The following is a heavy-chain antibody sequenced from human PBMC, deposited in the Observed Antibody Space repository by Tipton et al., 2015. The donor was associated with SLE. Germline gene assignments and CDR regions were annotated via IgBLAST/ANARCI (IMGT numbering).Heavy chain of an antibody. Sequence: QVQLVQSGAEVEKPGASVKVSCKASGYTLTSYDINWVRQATGQGLEWMGWMNPNSGNTGYAQKFQGRVTMTRNTSISTAYMELSSLRSEDTAVYYCARVRQSRQGPPDFGYWGQGTLVTVSS. D-gene: IGHD3-10*01. CDR3: ARVRQSRQGPPDFGY. CDR2: MNPNSGNT. CDR1: GYTLTSYD. J-gene: IGHJ4*02. V-gene: IGHV1-8*01.